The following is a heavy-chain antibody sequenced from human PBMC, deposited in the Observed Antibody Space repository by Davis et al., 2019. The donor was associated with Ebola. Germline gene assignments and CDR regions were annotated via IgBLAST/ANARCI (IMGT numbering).Heavy chain of an antibody. CDR1: GYTFTSYD. D-gene: IGHD3-3*01. CDR3: ARGGLRQYDFWSGYSSNYYYYGMDV. Sequence: ASVKVSCKASGYTFTSYDINWVRQATGQGLEWMGWMNPNSGNTGYAQKFQGRVTMTRNTSISTAYMELSSLRSEGTAVYYCARGGLRQYDFWSGYSSNYYYYGMDVWGQGTTVTVSS. J-gene: IGHJ6*02. CDR2: MNPNSGNT. V-gene: IGHV1-8*01.